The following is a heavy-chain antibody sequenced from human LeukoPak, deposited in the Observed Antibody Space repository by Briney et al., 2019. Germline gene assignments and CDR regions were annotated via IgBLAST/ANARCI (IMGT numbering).Heavy chain of an antibody. V-gene: IGHV4-30-2*01. CDR3: ARDAMPRYCSSTSCPLGAFDI. Sequence: SQTLSLTCTVSGGSISSGGYYWSWIRQPPGKGLEWIGYIYHSGSTYYNPSLKSRVTISVDRSKNQFSLKLSSVTAADTAVYYCARDAMPRYCSSTSCPLGAFDIWGQGTMVTVSS. J-gene: IGHJ3*02. CDR1: GGSISSGGYY. D-gene: IGHD2-2*01. CDR2: IYHSGST.